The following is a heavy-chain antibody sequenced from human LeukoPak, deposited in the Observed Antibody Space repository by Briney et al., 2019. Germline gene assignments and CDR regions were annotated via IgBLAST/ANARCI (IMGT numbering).Heavy chain of an antibody. CDR1: GFTFSSYA. J-gene: IGHJ4*02. Sequence: TGGSLRLSCAASGFTFSSYAMSWVRQAPGKGLEWVSAISGSGGSTYYADSVKGRFTISRDNSKNTLYLQMNSLRAEDTAVYYCARFWDSSGCFDYWGQGTLVTVSS. CDR2: ISGSGGST. CDR3: ARFWDSSGCFDY. V-gene: IGHV3-23*01. D-gene: IGHD3-22*01.